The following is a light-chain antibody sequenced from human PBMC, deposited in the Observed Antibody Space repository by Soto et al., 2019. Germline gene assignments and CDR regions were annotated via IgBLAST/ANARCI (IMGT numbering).Light chain of an antibody. J-gene: IGKJ1*01. CDR2: KTS. Sequence: DIQMIQSPSTLSASVGDRVTITCRASQSINSWLAWYQQKPGKAPKLLIYKTSSLESGGPSRFSGSGSGTEFTLTISSLQPDDFATYYCQQYNNSPWTFGQGTKVEIK. V-gene: IGKV1-5*03. CDR1: QSINSW. CDR3: QQYNNSPWT.